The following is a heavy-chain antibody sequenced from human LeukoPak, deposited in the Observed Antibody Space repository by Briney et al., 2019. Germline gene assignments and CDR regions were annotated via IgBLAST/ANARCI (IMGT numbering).Heavy chain of an antibody. CDR2: ISNSGGDT. CDR1: GFTFSSYA. V-gene: IGHV3-23*01. J-gene: IGHJ4*02. CDR3: ARDRVPGTSPKIDY. D-gene: IGHD1-7*01. Sequence: GGSLRLSCAASGFTFSSYAMSWVRQAPGKGLEWVSVISNSGGDTHYADSVKGRFTISRDNSKNTLYLQMISLRAEDTALYYCARDRVPGTSPKIDYWGQGTLVTVSS.